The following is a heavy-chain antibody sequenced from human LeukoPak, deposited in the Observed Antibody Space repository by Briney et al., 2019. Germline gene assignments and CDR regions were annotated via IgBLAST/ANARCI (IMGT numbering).Heavy chain of an antibody. CDR2: IYAGGNT. J-gene: IGHJ4*02. CDR1: GFTVSTNY. CDR3: ARRVWGTNRYTDC. Sequence: GGSLRLSCAASGFTVSTNYMSWVRQAPGKGLKWVSIIYAGGNTYYADSVKGRFTISRDNSKNTLYLQMNSLRAEDTAVYYCARRVWGTNRYTDCWGQGTLVTVSS. D-gene: IGHD3-16*02. V-gene: IGHV3-53*01.